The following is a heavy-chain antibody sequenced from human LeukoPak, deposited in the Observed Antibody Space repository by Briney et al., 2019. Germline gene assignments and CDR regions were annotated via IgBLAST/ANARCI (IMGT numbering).Heavy chain of an antibody. Sequence: GGSLRLSCAASGFTFNDYAMHWVRQVPGKGLEWVSLISWDGNFTHYSDSVKGRFTISRDNSRNALYLQMSRLRAGDSALYYCAKDGATVDSDWGNWFDPWGQGTLVTVSS. J-gene: IGHJ5*02. CDR1: GFTFNDYA. V-gene: IGHV3-43D*03. CDR2: ISWDGNFT. D-gene: IGHD7-27*01. CDR3: AKDGATVDSDWGNWFDP.